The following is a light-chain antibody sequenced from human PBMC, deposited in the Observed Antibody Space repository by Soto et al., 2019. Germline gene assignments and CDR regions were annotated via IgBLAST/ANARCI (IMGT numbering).Light chain of an antibody. J-gene: IGKJ2*01. CDR2: GAS. Sequence: EIVLTQSPGTLSLSPGERATLSCRASQSVSSSYLAWYQQKPGQAPRLLIYGASSRATGIPDRFSGRGSGTDFTLPISILEPEDFAVYYCQQYGSSLYTFGQGTKLQIK. CDR1: QSVSSSY. V-gene: IGKV3-20*01. CDR3: QQYGSSLYT.